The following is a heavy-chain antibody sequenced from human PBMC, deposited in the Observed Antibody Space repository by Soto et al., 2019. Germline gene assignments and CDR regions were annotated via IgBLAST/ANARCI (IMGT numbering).Heavy chain of an antibody. V-gene: IGHV4-30-2*01. Sequence: QLQLQESGSGLVKPSQTLSLTCAVSGGSINTATHSWSWIRQPPGKGLEWIGYIYHSGSTYYNPSVKSRVTISIDKSNNQFPLRLSSVPAGDAASYYCARGRGVTTTGDDYWGQGILVTVSS. D-gene: IGHD4-4*01. CDR2: IYHSGST. CDR3: ARGRGVTTTGDDY. CDR1: GGSINTATHS. J-gene: IGHJ4*02.